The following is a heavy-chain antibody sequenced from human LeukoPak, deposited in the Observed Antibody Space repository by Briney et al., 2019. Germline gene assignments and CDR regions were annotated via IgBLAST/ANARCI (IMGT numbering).Heavy chain of an antibody. V-gene: IGHV1-46*01. CDR1: GYTFPSYF. Sequence: ASVKVSCKASGYTFPSYFMHWVRQAPGQGLEWMGIINPTGGSTTYAQKFQGRVTLTGDTSTSTVYMEFSALTSEDTAVYYCARGRSKALDFWGQGTPVTVSS. CDR3: ARGRSKALDF. D-gene: IGHD5/OR15-5a*01. J-gene: IGHJ4*02. CDR2: INPTGGST.